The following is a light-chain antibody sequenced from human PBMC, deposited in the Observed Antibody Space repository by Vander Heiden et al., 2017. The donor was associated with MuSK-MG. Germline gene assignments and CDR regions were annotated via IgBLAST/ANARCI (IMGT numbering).Light chain of an antibody. CDR2: DVS. J-gene: IGLJ2*01. V-gene: IGLV2-11*01. Sequence: QSALTQPLSVSVSPGQPVPISCTGTSSDVGGYNYVSWYQQHPGKAPKLMIYDVSKRPSGVPDRFSGSKSGNTASLTISGLQAEDEADYYCCSYAGSYTLVFGGGTKLTVL. CDR1: SSDVGGYNY. CDR3: CSYAGSYTLV.